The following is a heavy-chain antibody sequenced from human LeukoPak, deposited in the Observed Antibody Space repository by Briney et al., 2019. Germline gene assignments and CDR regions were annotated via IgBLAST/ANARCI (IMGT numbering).Heavy chain of an antibody. CDR3: ARQTGSGLFILP. V-gene: IGHV4-39*01. Sequence: SETLSLTCTVSGGSISSRSYYWGWIRQPPGKGLEWIGSISYSGSTYYNASLKSQVSISIDTSKNQFSLRLTSVTAAETAVYYCARQTGSGLFILPGGQGTLVTVSS. CDR2: ISYSGST. D-gene: IGHD3/OR15-3a*01. J-gene: IGHJ4*02. CDR1: GGSISSRSYY.